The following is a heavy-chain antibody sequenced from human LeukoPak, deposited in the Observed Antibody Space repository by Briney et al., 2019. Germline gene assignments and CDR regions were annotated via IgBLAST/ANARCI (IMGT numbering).Heavy chain of an antibody. V-gene: IGHV1-18*01. Sequence: ASVKVSCKASGYTFTRYGISWVRQAPGQGVEWMGWISAYNGNTNYVQKLQGRVTMTTDTSTSTASLELRSLRSDDTALYYCAREALEIGEFDLWRQGTLVTVPS. CDR3: AREALEIGEFDL. D-gene: IGHD3-10*01. CDR2: ISAYNGNT. CDR1: GYTFTRYG. J-gene: IGHJ5*02.